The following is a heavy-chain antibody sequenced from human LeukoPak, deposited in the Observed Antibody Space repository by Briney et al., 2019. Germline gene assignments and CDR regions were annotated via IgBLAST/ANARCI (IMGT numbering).Heavy chain of an antibody. CDR1: GFTVSSNY. Sequence: GGSLRFSCAASGFTVSSNYMSWVRQAPGKGLEWVSVIYSGGITYYADSVKGRFTISRHNSKNTLYLQMNSLRPEDTAVYYCARDFSGSYTAGAFDIWGQGTMVTVSS. J-gene: IGHJ3*02. D-gene: IGHD1-26*01. CDR3: ARDFSGSYTAGAFDI. V-gene: IGHV3-53*04. CDR2: IYSGGIT.